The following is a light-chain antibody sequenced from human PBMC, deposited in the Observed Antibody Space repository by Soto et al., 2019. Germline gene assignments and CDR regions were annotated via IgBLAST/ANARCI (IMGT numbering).Light chain of an antibody. CDR1: QSVNNN. CDR2: GAS. V-gene: IGKV3-15*01. Sequence: EIVMTQSPVTLSVSLGERATLSCRASQSVNNNLAWYQQKPGQAPRLLIYGASTRATGISARFSGGGSGTEFTLTINSLRSEDSVVYFCQQYNDWPPETFGQGTKVEIK. CDR3: QQYNDWPPET. J-gene: IGKJ1*01.